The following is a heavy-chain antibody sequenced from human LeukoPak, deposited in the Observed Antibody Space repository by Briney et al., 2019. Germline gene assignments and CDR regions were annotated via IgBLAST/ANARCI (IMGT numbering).Heavy chain of an antibody. CDR2: ISAYNGNT. Sequence: ASVKVSCKASGYTFTSYGISWVRQAPGQGLEGMGWISAYNGNTNYAQKLQGRVTMTTGTSTSTAYMELRSLRSDDTAVYYCARVLYGDYSMDVWGQGTTVTVSS. CDR3: ARVLYGDYSMDV. J-gene: IGHJ6*02. CDR1: GYTFTSYG. D-gene: IGHD4-17*01. V-gene: IGHV1-18*01.